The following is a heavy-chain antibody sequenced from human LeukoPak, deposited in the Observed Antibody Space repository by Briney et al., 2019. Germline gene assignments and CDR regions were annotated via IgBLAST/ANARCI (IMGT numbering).Heavy chain of an antibody. CDR2: IWYDGSNK. Sequence: GGSLRLSCAASGFTFSSYAMSWVRQAPGKGLEWVAVIWYDGSNKYYADSVKGRFTISRDNSKNTLYLQMNSLRAEDTAVYYCAILPHYDSSGYYWGQGTLVTVSS. CDR1: GFTFSSYA. D-gene: IGHD3-22*01. CDR3: AILPHYDSSGYY. J-gene: IGHJ4*02. V-gene: IGHV3-33*08.